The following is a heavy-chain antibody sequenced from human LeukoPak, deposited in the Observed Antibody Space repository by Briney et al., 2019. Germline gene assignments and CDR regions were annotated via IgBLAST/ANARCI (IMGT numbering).Heavy chain of an antibody. V-gene: IGHV4-30-4*01. J-gene: IGHJ5*02. CDR1: GDSISSGYDY. CDR3: AREGESGNRYGGFSWFDP. Sequence: TASQTLSLTCAVSGDSISSGYDYWNWIRQPPGKGLEWLGYISTSGSTYYNPSLKGRALISLDTSKNHLSLNLTSVTVADTAVYYCAREGESGNRYGGFSWFDPWGQGTLVTVSS. CDR2: ISTSGST. D-gene: IGHD4-23*01.